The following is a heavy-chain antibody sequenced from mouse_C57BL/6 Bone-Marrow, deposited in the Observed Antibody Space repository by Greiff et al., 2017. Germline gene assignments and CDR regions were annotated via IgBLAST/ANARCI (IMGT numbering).Heavy chain of an antibody. CDR1: GYTFTTYW. V-gene: IGHV1-69*01. J-gene: IGHJ2*01. Sequence: QVQLQQPGAELVMPGASVKLSCKASGYTFTTYWMHWVKQRPGQGLEWIGEIDPSDSYTKYNQKFKGKSTLTVDKSSSTACMQLSSLASEDSAGYYCARGYGRFDYWGQGTTLTVSS. CDR3: ARGYGRFDY. D-gene: IGHD2-2*01. CDR2: IDPSDSYT.